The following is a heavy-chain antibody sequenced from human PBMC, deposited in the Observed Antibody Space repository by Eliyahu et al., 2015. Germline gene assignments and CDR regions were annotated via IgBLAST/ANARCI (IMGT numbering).Heavy chain of an antibody. CDR3: ARDMEWLRWAAFDY. D-gene: IGHD5-12*01. CDR1: GFTFSSXS. CDR2: XSSSSSTI. Sequence: EVQLVESGGGLVQPGGSLRLSCAASGFTFSSXSMNWVRQAPGKGLEWVSYXSSSSSTIYYADSVKGRFTISRDNAKNSLYLQMNSLRDEDTAVYYCARDMEWLRWAAFDYWGQGTLVTVSS. J-gene: IGHJ4*02. V-gene: IGHV3-48*02.